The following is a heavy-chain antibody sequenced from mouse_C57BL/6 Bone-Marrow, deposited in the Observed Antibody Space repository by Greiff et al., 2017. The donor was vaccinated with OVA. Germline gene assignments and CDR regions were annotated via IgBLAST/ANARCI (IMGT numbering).Heavy chain of an antibody. CDR3: ARSYLGY. CDR1: GYTFTSYW. J-gene: IGHJ2*01. V-gene: IGHV1-50*01. Sequence: QVQLQQPGAELVKPGASVKLSCKASGYTFTSYWMQWVKQRPGQGLEWIGELDPSDGCTNYNQKFKSKATFTVDTSSSTAYMQLSSLTSEDSAVYYCARSYLGYWGQGTTLTVSS. CDR2: LDPSDGCT.